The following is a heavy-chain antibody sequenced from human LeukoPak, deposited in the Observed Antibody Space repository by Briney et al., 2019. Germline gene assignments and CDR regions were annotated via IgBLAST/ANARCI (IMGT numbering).Heavy chain of an antibody. Sequence: GGSLRLSCTASGFDFSIYSMNWVRQTPGKGLEWISYITSTSSSIYYADSVKGRFTLSRDNSKNTLYLQMNSLRAEDTAVYYCAKDRTRQAYCGGDCYSGDYWGQGTLVTVSS. J-gene: IGHJ4*02. CDR3: AKDRTRQAYCGGDCYSGDY. D-gene: IGHD2-21*02. V-gene: IGHV3-48*01. CDR1: GFDFSIYS. CDR2: ITSTSSSI.